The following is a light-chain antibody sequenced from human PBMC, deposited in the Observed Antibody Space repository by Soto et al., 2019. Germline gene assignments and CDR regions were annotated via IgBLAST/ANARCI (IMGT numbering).Light chain of an antibody. J-gene: IGKJ2*01. CDR2: GAS. CDR3: QLSANSPPNYN. CDR1: QTISSSD. V-gene: IGKV3-20*01. Sequence: EIVLTQSPGTLSLSPGERATLSCRASQTISSSDLAWYQQKPGQAPRLLIFGASSRAPDIPDRFSGSGSGTDFTLTISRLEPEAFAVYYCQLSANSPPNYNFGQGIKLEI.